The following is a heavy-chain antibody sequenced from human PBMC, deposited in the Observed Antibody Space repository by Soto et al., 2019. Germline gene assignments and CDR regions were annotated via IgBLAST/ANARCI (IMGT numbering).Heavy chain of an antibody. J-gene: IGHJ6*02. CDR1: GFTLSGYA. CDR3: VKDLRYASGSFYPGGGMDV. CDR2: ISGSGGTT. D-gene: IGHD3-10*01. Sequence: EVQLLDPGGDSVQSGESLRLSCAVSGFTLSGYAMNWVRQAPGKGLEWVSTISGSGGTTFYADSVKGRFIISRDNSQNTVSLQMNSLRAEDTAVYHCVKDLRYASGSFYPGGGMDVWGQGTTVTVSS. V-gene: IGHV3-23*01.